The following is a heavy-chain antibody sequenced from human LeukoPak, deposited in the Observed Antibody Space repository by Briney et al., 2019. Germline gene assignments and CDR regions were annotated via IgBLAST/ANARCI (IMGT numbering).Heavy chain of an antibody. CDR1: GFTFSSYS. CDR3: ARDLNYAFDI. J-gene: IGHJ3*02. Sequence: GGSLRLSCTASGFTFSSYSMNWVRQAPGKGLEWVSHSSRSSAVYYADSVKGRLTSSRDNAKNSLHLQMNSLRVEDTAVYYCARDLNYAFDIWGQGTMVTVSS. CDR2: SSRSSAV. V-gene: IGHV3-48*01.